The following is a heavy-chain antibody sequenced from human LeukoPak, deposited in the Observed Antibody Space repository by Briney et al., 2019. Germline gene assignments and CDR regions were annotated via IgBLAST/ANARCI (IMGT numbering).Heavy chain of an antibody. CDR2: ISGTSTYI. Sequence: GGSLRLSCAASGFTFSTYNINWVRQAPGKGLEWVSSISGTSTYIYYADSVKGRFTISRDNAKNSLFLQMNSLRAEDTAVYYCARWYYYETSGLYYGSFDNWGQGTLVTVSS. D-gene: IGHD3-22*01. V-gene: IGHV3-21*04. J-gene: IGHJ5*02. CDR1: GFTFSTYN. CDR3: ARWYYYETSGLYYGSFDN.